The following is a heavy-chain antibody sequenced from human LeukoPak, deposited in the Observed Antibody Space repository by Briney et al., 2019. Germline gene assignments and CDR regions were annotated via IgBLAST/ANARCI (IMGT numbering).Heavy chain of an antibody. D-gene: IGHD5-24*01. V-gene: IGHV3-7*01. CDR1: GFTFSSYW. Sequence: GGSLRLSCAASGFTFSSYWMSWVRQAPGKGLEWVANIKQDGSEKYYVDSVKGRFTISRDNAKNSLYLQMNSLRAEDTAAYYCARIRDGYNRDAFDIWGQGTMVTVSS. J-gene: IGHJ3*02. CDR2: IKQDGSEK. CDR3: ARIRDGYNRDAFDI.